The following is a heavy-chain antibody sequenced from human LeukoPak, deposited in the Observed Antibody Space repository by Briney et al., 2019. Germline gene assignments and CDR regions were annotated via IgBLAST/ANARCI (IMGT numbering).Heavy chain of an antibody. CDR3: VSFYETY. Sequence: GGSLRLSCAASGFTFSNYAMSWVRQASGKGLEWVSRINSDGSWTSYADSVKGRLTISKDNAKNTVYLQMNSLRAEDTAVYYCVSFYETYWGRGTLVTVSS. J-gene: IGHJ4*02. CDR1: GFTFSNYA. CDR2: INSDGSWT. V-gene: IGHV3-74*01. D-gene: IGHD2/OR15-2a*01.